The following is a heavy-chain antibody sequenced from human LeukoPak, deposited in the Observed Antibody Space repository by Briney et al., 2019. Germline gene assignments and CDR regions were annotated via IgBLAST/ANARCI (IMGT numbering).Heavy chain of an antibody. CDR3: ARDLPYKGNTRSNDY. CDR2: MNPNSGNT. V-gene: IGHV1-8*03. Sequence: ASVKVSCKASGYTFTSYDINWVRQATGQGLEWMGWMNPNSGNTGYAQKFQGRVTITRNTSISTAYMELRSLRSDDTAVYYCARDLPYKGNTRSNDYWGQGTLVTVSS. D-gene: IGHD5-24*01. J-gene: IGHJ4*02. CDR1: GYTFTSYD.